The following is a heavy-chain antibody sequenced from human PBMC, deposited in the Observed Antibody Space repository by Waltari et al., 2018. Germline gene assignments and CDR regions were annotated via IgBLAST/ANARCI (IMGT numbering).Heavy chain of an antibody. CDR2: INPNRGGT. D-gene: IGHD6-19*01. CDR3: ARVSGGSSGWYAP. Sequence: QVQLVQSGAEVKKPGASVRVSCKASGYTFTGYYMHWVRQAPGQGLEWMGRINPNRGGTNYAQKFQGRVTMTRDTSISTAYMELSRLRSDDTAVYYCARVSGGSSGWYAPWGQGTLVTVSS. V-gene: IGHV1-2*06. J-gene: IGHJ5*02. CDR1: GYTFTGYY.